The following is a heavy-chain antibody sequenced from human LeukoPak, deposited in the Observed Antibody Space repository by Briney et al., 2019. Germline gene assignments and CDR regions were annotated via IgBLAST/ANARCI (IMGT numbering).Heavy chain of an antibody. CDR2: IYYSGST. V-gene: IGHV4-30-4*08. D-gene: IGHD2-2*01. CDR1: GGSISDYY. Sequence: SETLSLTCTVSGGSISDYYWSWIRQPPGKGLEWIGYIYYSGSTYYNPSLKSRVTISVDTSKNQFSLKLSSVTAADTAVYYCARDCSSTSCSGRGYWGQGTLVTVSS. CDR3: ARDCSSTSCSGRGY. J-gene: IGHJ4*02.